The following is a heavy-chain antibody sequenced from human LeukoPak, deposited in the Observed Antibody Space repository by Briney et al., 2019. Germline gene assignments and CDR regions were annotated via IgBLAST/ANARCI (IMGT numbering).Heavy chain of an antibody. CDR1: GYTLTELS. CDR3: ATGLRITIFGVVISESWFDP. Sequence: ASVKVSCKVSGYTLTELSMHWVRQAPGKGLEWMGGFDPEDGETIYAQKFQGRVTMTEDTSTDTAYMELSSLRSEDTAVYYCATGLRITIFGVVISESWFDPWGQGTLVTVSS. V-gene: IGHV1-24*01. CDR2: FDPEDGET. D-gene: IGHD3-3*01. J-gene: IGHJ5*02.